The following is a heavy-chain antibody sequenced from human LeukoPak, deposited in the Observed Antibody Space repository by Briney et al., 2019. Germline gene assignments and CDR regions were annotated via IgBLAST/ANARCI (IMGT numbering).Heavy chain of an antibody. Sequence: GGSLRLSCAASGFSFSSYWMSWVRQAPGKGLEWVANIKEDGSEIYQADSVKGRFTISRDNAKNSLYLQMNSLRAEDTAVYYCARADRGYCSSTSCYYGMDVWGKGTTVTVSS. D-gene: IGHD2-2*01. CDR3: ARADRGYCSSTSCYYGMDV. V-gene: IGHV3-7*01. J-gene: IGHJ6*04. CDR1: GFSFSSYW. CDR2: IKEDGSEI.